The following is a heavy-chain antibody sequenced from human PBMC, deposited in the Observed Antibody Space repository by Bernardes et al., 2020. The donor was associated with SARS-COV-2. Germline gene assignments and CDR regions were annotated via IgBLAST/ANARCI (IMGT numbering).Heavy chain of an antibody. CDR3: AIDYDSTGFYEDY. D-gene: IGHD3-22*01. V-gene: IGHV3-23*01. CDR2: LSKTGQSA. CDR1: TFTLSNYA. J-gene: IGHJ4*02. Sequence: GGSLRLSFKASTFTLSNYALKWVRQAPGKGLEWVSLLSKTGQSAHYADSVNGRFSIFRDTSKNTLYLEMHNLRVDDTAVYFCAIDYDSTGFYEDYWGQGTLVTVSS.